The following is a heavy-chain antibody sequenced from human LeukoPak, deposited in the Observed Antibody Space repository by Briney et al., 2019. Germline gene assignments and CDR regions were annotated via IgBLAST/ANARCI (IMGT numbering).Heavy chain of an antibody. CDR3: ARARGNDGYMDV. CDR2: MNPNSGNT. V-gene: IGHV1-8*03. CDR1: GYTFTSYD. Sequence: ASVKVSCKASGYTFTSYDINWGRQATGPGLEWMGWMNPNSGNTGYAQKFQGRVTITRNTSISTAYMELSSLRSEDTAVYYCARARGNDGYMDVWGKGTTVTVSS. J-gene: IGHJ6*03.